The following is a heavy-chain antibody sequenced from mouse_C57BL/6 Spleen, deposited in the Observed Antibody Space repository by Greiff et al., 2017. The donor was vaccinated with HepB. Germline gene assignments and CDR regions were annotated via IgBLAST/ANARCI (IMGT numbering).Heavy chain of an antibody. Sequence: EVKVVESEGGLVQPGSSMKLSCTASGFTFSDYYMAWVRQVPEKGLEWVANINYDGSSTYYLDSLKSRFIISRDNATNILYLQMSSLKSEDTATYYCAREKGYYGGEGYFDVWGTGTTLTVSS. CDR1: GFTFSDYY. J-gene: IGHJ1*03. CDR3: AREKGYYGGEGYFDV. D-gene: IGHD1-1*02. CDR2: INYDGSST. V-gene: IGHV5-16*01.